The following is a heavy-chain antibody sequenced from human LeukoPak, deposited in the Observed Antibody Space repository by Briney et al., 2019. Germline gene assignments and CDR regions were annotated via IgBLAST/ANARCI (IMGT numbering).Heavy chain of an antibody. Sequence: GESLKISFQASGYRFTSYWITWVRPMPGKGLEWMGRIDPSDSYTIYSPPFQGHVTFSSDKSISTAYLQWSSLKASDTAMYYCARHPFISASDYWGQGTLVTVSS. J-gene: IGHJ4*02. CDR3: ARHPFISASDY. D-gene: IGHD3-3*02. V-gene: IGHV5-10-1*01. CDR2: IDPSDSYT. CDR1: GYRFTSYW.